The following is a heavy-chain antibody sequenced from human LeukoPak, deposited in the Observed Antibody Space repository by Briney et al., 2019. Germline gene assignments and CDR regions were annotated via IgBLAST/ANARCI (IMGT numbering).Heavy chain of an antibody. D-gene: IGHD6-6*01. CDR1: GFTFSSYG. V-gene: IGHV3-30*18. CDR2: ISYDESNK. CDR3: AKGVAIAARRGPPQH. J-gene: IGHJ1*01. Sequence: PGGSLRLSCAASGFTFSSYGMHWVRQAPGKGLEWVAVISYDESNKYYADSVKGRFTISRDNSKNTLYLQMNSLRAEDTAVYYCAKGVAIAARRGPPQHWGQGTLVTVSS.